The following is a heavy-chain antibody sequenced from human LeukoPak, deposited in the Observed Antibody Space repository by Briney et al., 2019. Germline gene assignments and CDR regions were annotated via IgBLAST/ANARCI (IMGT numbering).Heavy chain of an antibody. D-gene: IGHD2-15*01. CDR3: ARGHCRGGSCYRAPQRPNWFDP. CDR1: GGTFSSYA. V-gene: IGHV1-69*04. Sequence: SVKVSCKASGGTFSSYAISWVRQAPGQGLEWMGRIIPIFGIANYAQKFQGRVTITADKSTSTAYMELSSLRSEDTAVYYCARGHCRGGSCYRAPQRPNWFDPWGQGTLVTVSS. CDR2: IIPIFGIA. J-gene: IGHJ5*02.